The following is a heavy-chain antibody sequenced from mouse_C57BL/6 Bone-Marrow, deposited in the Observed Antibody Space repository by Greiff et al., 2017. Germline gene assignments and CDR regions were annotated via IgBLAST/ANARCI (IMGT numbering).Heavy chain of an antibody. CDR2: IHPNSGST. CDR3: ARWSGNYGSSQFLFDY. CDR1: GYTFTSYW. J-gene: IGHJ2*01. D-gene: IGHD1-1*01. Sequence: QVQLQQPGAELVKPGASVKLSCKASGYTFTSYWMHWVKQRPGQGLEWIGMIHPNSGSTNYTETFKSKATLTVDKSSSTAYMQLSSLTSEDSAVYYCARWSGNYGSSQFLFDYWGQGTTLTVSS. V-gene: IGHV1-64*01.